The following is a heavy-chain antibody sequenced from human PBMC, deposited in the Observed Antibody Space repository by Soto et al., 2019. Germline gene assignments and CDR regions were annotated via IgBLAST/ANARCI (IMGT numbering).Heavy chain of an antibody. J-gene: IGHJ6*02. V-gene: IGHV6-1*01. Sequence: KQSQTLSLTCAISGDSVSSNSAAWNWIRQSPSRGLEWLGRTYYRSKWYNDYAVSVKSRITINPDTSKNQFSLQLNSVTPEDTAVYYCARDIRDGSGPLPKSYYYYGMDVWGQGTTVTVSS. CDR2: TYYRSKWYN. D-gene: IGHD6-19*01. CDR1: GDSVSSNSAA. CDR3: ARDIRDGSGPLPKSYYYYGMDV.